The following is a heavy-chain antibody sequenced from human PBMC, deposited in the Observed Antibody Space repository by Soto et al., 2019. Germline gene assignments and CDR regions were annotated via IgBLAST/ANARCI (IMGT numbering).Heavy chain of an antibody. V-gene: IGHV3-74*01. CDR1: GFTFSSYW. Sequence: PGGSLRLSCAASGFTFSSYWMHWVRQAPGKGLVWVSRINSDGSSTSYADSVKGRFTISRDNAKNTLYLQMNSLRAEDTAVYYCARERYATYYYYGMDVWGQGTTVTVSS. D-gene: IGHD1-1*01. CDR3: ARERYATYYYYGMDV. CDR2: INSDGSST. J-gene: IGHJ6*02.